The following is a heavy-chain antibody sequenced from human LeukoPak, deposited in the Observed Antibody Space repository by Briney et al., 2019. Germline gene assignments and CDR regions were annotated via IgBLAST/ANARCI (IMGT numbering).Heavy chain of an antibody. J-gene: IGHJ4*02. D-gene: IGHD6-13*01. Sequence: PGGSLRLSCAASGFTFSDYYMTWIRQAPGKGLEWVSYIGSSGSIIYYADSVKGRFTISRDNAKNSLYLQMNSLRAEDTAVYYCARATSSTWYAYWGQGTLVTVSS. CDR2: IGSSGSII. V-gene: IGHV3-11*01. CDR3: ARATSSTWYAY. CDR1: GFTFSDYY.